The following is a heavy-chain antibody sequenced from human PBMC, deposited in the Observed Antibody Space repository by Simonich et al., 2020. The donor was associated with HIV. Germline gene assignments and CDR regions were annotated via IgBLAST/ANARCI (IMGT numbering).Heavy chain of an antibody. CDR2: INHSGTT. V-gene: IGHV4-34*01. D-gene: IGHD1-1*01. CDR3: ARGIPRNYYYFYYMDV. Sequence: QVQLQQWGAGLLKPSETLSLTCAVYGGSFSGYYWSWIRQPPGKGLEWIGEINHSGTTNNNRSLKGRVTISVDTSKNQFSLKLSSVTAADTAVYSCARGIPRNYYYFYYMDVWGKGTTVIVSS. CDR1: GGSFSGYY. J-gene: IGHJ6*03.